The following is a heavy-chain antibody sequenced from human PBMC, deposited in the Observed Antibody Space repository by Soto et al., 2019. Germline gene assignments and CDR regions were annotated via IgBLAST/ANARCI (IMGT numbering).Heavy chain of an antibody. Sequence: TLSLTCTVSGGSISSYYWSWIRQPPGKGLEWIGYIYYSGSTNYNPSLKSRVTISVDTSKNQFSLKLSSVTAADTAVYYCARSRDGYKLDYWGQGTLVTVSS. CDR2: IYYSGST. CDR1: GGSISSYY. D-gene: IGHD5-12*01. CDR3: ARSRDGYKLDY. V-gene: IGHV4-59*08. J-gene: IGHJ4*02.